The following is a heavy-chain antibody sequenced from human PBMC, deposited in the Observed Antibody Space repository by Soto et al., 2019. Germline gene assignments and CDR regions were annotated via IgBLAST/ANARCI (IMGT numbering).Heavy chain of an antibody. J-gene: IGHJ4*02. V-gene: IGHV4-34*01. Sequence: PSETLSLTCAVYGGSFSGYYWSWIRQPPGKGLEWIGEINHSGSTNYSPSLKSRVTISVDTSKNQFSLKLSSVTAADTAVYYCARGGLGYCSGGSCYRTDPFDYWGQGTLVTVSS. D-gene: IGHD2-15*01. CDR2: INHSGST. CDR1: GGSFSGYY. CDR3: ARGGLGYCSGGSCYRTDPFDY.